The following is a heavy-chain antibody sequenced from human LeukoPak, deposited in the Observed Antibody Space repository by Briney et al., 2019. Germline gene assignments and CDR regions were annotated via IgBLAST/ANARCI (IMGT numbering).Heavy chain of an antibody. CDR3: AKDDGSPLWCMAFSCYGNFDY. Sequence: PGGSLRLSCAASGFTFSSYAMSWVRQAPGKGLEWVSAISGSGGSTYYADSVKGRFTISRDNSKNTLYLQMNSLRAEDTAVYYCAKDDGSPLWCMAFSCYGNFDYWGQGTLVTVSS. CDR2: ISGSGGST. CDR1: GFTFSSYA. V-gene: IGHV3-23*01. D-gene: IGHD2-15*01. J-gene: IGHJ4*02.